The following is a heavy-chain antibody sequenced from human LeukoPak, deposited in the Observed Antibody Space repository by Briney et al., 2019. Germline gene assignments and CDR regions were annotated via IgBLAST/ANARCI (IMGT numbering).Heavy chain of an antibody. D-gene: IGHD1-7*01. V-gene: IGHV1-18*01. Sequence: ASVKVSCKASGYTFTSYGISWVRQAPGQGLEWMGWISAYNGNTNNAQKLQGRVTMTTDTSTSTAYMEVRSLRSGDTAVYYCARDARYNWNSGAFDIWGQGTMVTVSS. CDR2: ISAYNGNT. CDR1: GYTFTSYG. CDR3: ARDARYNWNSGAFDI. J-gene: IGHJ3*02.